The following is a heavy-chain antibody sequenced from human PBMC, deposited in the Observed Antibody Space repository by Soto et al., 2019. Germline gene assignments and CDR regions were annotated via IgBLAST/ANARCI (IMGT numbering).Heavy chain of an antibody. V-gene: IGHV1-2*02. Sequence: ASVKVSCKASGYTFTGYYMHWVRQAPGQGLEWMGWIKPNSGGTNYAQKFQGRVTMTRDTSISTAYMELSRLRSDDTAVYYCAREKIAGTTYDAFDIWGQGTMVTVSS. CDR1: GYTFTGYY. J-gene: IGHJ3*02. CDR3: AREKIAGTTYDAFDI. D-gene: IGHD1-1*01. CDR2: IKPNSGGT.